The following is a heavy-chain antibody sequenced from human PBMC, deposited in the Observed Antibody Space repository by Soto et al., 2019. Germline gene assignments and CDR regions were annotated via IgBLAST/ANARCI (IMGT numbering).Heavy chain of an antibody. CDR1: GYSFTSYW. CDR2: IDPSDSYT. D-gene: IGHD3-22*01. Sequence: GESLKISCKGSGYSFTSYWISWVRQMPGKGLEWMGRIDPSDSYTNYSPSFQGHVTISADKSISTAYLQWSSLKASDTAMYYCARHPYDSSGSQIGWFDPGGQGTLVTVSS. J-gene: IGHJ5*02. CDR3: ARHPYDSSGSQIGWFDP. V-gene: IGHV5-10-1*01.